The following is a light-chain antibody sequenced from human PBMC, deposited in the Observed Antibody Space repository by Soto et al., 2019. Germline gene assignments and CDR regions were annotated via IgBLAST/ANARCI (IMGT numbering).Light chain of an antibody. Sequence: DIVMTQSPATLSVSPGERATLSCRASQSISSNLAWYQQKPGQAPRLLIYATSTRATGIPDRFSGSGSGTEFTLTISSLQSEDFAVYHCQQYDNKPPITFGQGTRLDIK. CDR2: ATS. J-gene: IGKJ5*01. CDR1: QSISSN. V-gene: IGKV3-15*01. CDR3: QQYDNKPPIT.